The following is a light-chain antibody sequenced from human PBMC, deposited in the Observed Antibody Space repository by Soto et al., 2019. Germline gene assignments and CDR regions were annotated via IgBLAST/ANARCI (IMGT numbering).Light chain of an antibody. CDR3: QRRRKRAPTWT. J-gene: IGKJ1*01. Sequence: EIVMTQSPATLSVSPGERATLSCRASQSVSSNLAWYQQKPGQAPRLVIYDASNRATGIPARFSGSGSGTDCSLTICTLEREDIALYICQRRRKRAPTWTFGQGTEV. CDR1: QSVSSN. V-gene: IGKV3-11*01. CDR2: DAS.